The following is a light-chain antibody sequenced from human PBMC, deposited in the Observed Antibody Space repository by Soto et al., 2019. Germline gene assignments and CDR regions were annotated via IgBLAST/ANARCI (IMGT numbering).Light chain of an antibody. J-gene: IGKJ4*01. V-gene: IGKV1-39*01. CDR3: QQSHSTPLT. CDR2: GAS. Sequence: DIQVIQSPSSLSASVGDRVTITCRASLRISKYLNWYQQKPGKAPKLLIYGASTLQSWVPSRFSGTGSGTDFTLIISSLQPEDSATYYCQQSHSTPLTFGGGTKLEI. CDR1: LRISKY.